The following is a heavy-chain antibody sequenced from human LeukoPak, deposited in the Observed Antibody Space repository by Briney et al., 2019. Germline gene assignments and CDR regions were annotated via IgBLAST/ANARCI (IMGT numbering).Heavy chain of an antibody. CDR2: IYDSWIN. CDR1: SGSIRSSFYY. CDR3: ASYYGP. V-gene: IGHV4-39*01. D-gene: IGHD1-26*01. Sequence: SETLSLTCTVSSGSIRSSFYYWGWGRQPPGKRLEWIGSIYDSWINYYNPTSKNRVTISVDTSKNQVSPKQSSVTAAATAVYYCASYYGPWGQGTLVTVSS. J-gene: IGHJ5*02.